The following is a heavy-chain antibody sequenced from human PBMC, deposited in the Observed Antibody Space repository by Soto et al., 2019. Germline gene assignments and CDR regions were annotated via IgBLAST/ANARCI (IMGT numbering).Heavy chain of an antibody. CDR2: ISGSGGTT. V-gene: IGHV3-23*01. CDR3: AKDREVSPYYFDY. CDR1: GFTFSSYA. J-gene: IGHJ4*02. Sequence: GGSLRLSCAASGFTFSSYAMSWVRQAPGKGLEWVSGISGSGGTTYYADFLKGRFTISRDNFKNTLYLQVNSLRAEDTAVYYCAKDREVSPYYFDYWGQGTLVTVSS.